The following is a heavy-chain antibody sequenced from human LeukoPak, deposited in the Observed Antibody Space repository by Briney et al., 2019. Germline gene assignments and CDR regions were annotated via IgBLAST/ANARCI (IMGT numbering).Heavy chain of an antibody. CDR3: ARDRGGIGYYMDV. V-gene: IGHV3-7*01. D-gene: IGHD3-16*02. J-gene: IGHJ6*03. CDR1: GFTFSSFE. Sequence: GGSLRLSCAASGFTFSSFEMNWVRQAPGKGLEWVANIKQDGSEKYYVDSVKGRFTISRDNAKNSLYLQMNSLRAEDTALYYCARDRGGIGYYMDVWGKGTTVTVSS. CDR2: IKQDGSEK.